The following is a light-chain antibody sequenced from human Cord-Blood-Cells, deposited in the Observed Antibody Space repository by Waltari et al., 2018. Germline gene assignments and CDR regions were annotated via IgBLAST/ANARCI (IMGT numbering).Light chain of an antibody. CDR3: CSYAGSSYV. V-gene: IGLV2-23*01. CDR2: EGS. Sequence: QSALTQPASVSGSPGQSITISCTGTSSDVGSYNLVSWYLQHPGKAPKLMIYEGSKRPSGVSNRFSGSKSGNTASLTISGLQAEDEADYYCCSYAGSSYVFGTGTKVTVL. CDR1: SSDVGSYNL. J-gene: IGLJ1*01.